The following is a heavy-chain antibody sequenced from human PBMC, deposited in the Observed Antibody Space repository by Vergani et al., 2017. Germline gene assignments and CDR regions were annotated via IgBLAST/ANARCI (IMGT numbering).Heavy chain of an antibody. Sequence: EVQLVESGGGLVKPGGSLRLSCAASGFTFSSYSMNWVRQAPGKGLEWVSSISSSSSYIYYADSVKGRFTIARDNAKNTLYLQMNSLRAEDTAVYYCAKDLGSYPKWLDYWGQGTLVTVSS. J-gene: IGHJ4*02. CDR2: ISSSSSYI. CDR1: GFTFSSYS. CDR3: AKDLGSYPKWLDY. V-gene: IGHV3-21*04. D-gene: IGHD1-26*01.